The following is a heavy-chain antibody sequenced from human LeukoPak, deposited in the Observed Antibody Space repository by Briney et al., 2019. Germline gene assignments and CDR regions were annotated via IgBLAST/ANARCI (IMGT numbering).Heavy chain of an antibody. CDR1: GYTLTELS. V-gene: IGHV1-24*01. D-gene: IGHD6-6*01. J-gene: IGHJ4*02. Sequence: ASVKVSCKVSGYTLTELSMHWVRQAPGKGLEWMGGFDPEDGETIYAQKFQGRVTITRNTSISTAYMELSSLRSEDTAVYYCARGRYSSSPGDYWGQGTLVTVSS. CDR3: ARGRYSSSPGDY. CDR2: FDPEDGET.